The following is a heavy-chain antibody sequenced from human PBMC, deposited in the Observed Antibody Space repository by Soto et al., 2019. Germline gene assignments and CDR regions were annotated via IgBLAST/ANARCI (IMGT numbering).Heavy chain of an antibody. CDR3: AKNRGSGIPFYYDMAV. CDR1: GFTFSGYA. J-gene: IGHJ6*02. D-gene: IGHD3-10*01. CDR2: VRTSGGST. Sequence: PGGSLRLSCAASGFTFSGYAMSWVRQAPGKGLEWVSAVRTSGGSTFYADSVEGRFTISRDDSKNTLYLQMDSLRVEDTAIYHCAKNRGSGIPFYYDMAVWGQGTTVTVS. V-gene: IGHV3-23*01.